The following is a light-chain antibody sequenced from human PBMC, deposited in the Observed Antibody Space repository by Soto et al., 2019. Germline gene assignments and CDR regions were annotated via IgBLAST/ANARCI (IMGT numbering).Light chain of an antibody. CDR3: QQYGISLLI. J-gene: IGKJ4*01. Sequence: ESVLTQSPGTLSLSPGERATLSCRASQSVYSNCLAWYQQKPGQAPRLLIYGASTRATGIPERFSGSGSGTDFTLTISRLEPEDFAVYYCQQYGISLLIFGGGTKVDIK. CDR2: GAS. V-gene: IGKV3-20*01. CDR1: QSVYSNC.